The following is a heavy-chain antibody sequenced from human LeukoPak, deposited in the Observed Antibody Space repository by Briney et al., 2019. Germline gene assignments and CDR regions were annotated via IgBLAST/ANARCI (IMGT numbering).Heavy chain of an antibody. Sequence: PSETLSLTCTVSGGSISSGDYYWGWIRQPPGKGLEWIGYIYYSGSTYYNPSLKSRVTISVDTSKNQFSLKLSSVTAADTAVYYCARANGLDWGIDYWGQGTLVTVSS. D-gene: IGHD3-9*01. CDR3: ARANGLDWGIDY. J-gene: IGHJ4*02. CDR1: GGSISSGDYY. CDR2: IYYSGST. V-gene: IGHV4-30-4*08.